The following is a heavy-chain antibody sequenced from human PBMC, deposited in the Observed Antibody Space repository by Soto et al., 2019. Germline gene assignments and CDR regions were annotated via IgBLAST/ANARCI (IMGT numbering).Heavy chain of an antibody. V-gene: IGHV3-21*01. CDR1: GFTFSSYS. Sequence: GGSLRLSCAASGFTFSSYSMNWVRQAPGKGLEWVSSISSSSSYIYYADSVKGRFTISRDNAKNSLYLQMNSLRAEDTAVYYCARDMGSSYLFQHWGQGTLVTVTS. J-gene: IGHJ1*01. CDR2: ISSSSSYI. CDR3: ARDMGSSYLFQH. D-gene: IGHD1-26*01.